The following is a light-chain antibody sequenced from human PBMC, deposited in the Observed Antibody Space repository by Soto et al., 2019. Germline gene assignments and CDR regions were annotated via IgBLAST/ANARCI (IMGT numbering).Light chain of an antibody. J-gene: IGKJ1*01. V-gene: IGKV3-20*01. CDR3: QQYGTSPWA. CDR2: AAS. CDR1: QSVGRNY. Sequence: EIVLTQFPGTLSLSPGERATLSCRASQSVGRNYVAWYQQKPGQAPRVIIYAASNRASGIPDRFSGIGSGSDFTLTISRLEPEDFAVYYCQQYGTSPWAFGQGTKVEIK.